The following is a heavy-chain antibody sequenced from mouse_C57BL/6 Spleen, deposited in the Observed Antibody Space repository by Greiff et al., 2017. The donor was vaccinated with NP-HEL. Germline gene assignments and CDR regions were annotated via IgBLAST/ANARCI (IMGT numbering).Heavy chain of an antibody. D-gene: IGHD1-1*01. Sequence: EVHLVESGAELVRPGASVKLSCTASGFNIKDYYMHWVKQRPEQGLEWIGRIDPEDGDTEYAPKFQGKATMTADTSSNTAYLQLSSLTSEDTAVYYCTTGYYCSSSYAMDYWGQGTSVTVSS. CDR2: IDPEDGDT. V-gene: IGHV14-1*01. CDR1: GFNIKDYY. J-gene: IGHJ4*01. CDR3: TTGYYCSSSYAMDY.